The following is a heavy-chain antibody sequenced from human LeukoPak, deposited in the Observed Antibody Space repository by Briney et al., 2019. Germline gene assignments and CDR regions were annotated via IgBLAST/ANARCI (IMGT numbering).Heavy chain of an antibody. D-gene: IGHD3-10*01. J-gene: IGHJ4*02. CDR2: IYPGDSDT. CDR1: GYSFTSYW. CDR3: ARRGGGRYYYGSGSYLFDY. V-gene: IGHV5-51*01. Sequence: GESLKISCKGSGYSFTSYWIGWVRQMPGKGLEWMGIIYPGDSDTRYSPSFQGQVTISADKSISTAYLQWSSLKASDTAIYYCARRGGGRYYYGSGSYLFDYWGQGTLVTVSS.